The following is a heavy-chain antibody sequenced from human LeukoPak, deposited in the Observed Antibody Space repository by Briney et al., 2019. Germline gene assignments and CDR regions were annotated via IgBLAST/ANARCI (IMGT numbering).Heavy chain of an antibody. D-gene: IGHD4-17*01. CDR3: AREGRYGDYGDY. Sequence: AASVKVSCKASGYSFSSYTIHWVRQAPGQRLEWMGWISAGNGDTKYSQKFQARVTITRDTSATTAYMELSSLRSEDTAVYYCAREGRYGDYGDYWGQGTLVTVSS. J-gene: IGHJ4*02. CDR1: GYSFSSYT. CDR2: ISAGNGDT. V-gene: IGHV1-3*01.